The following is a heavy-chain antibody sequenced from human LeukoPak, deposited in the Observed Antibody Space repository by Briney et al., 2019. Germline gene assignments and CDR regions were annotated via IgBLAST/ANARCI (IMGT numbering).Heavy chain of an antibody. CDR3: ARDKGYGDFTDYYYYMDV. D-gene: IGHD4-17*01. J-gene: IGHJ6*03. V-gene: IGHV3-20*04. CDR1: GFSFDDHG. Sequence: GGSLRLSCAASGFSFDDHGMTWVRLTPGKGLEWVSANNWKGDRTAYADSVKGRFTISRDNAENSLYLQMYSLRAEDTALYYCARDKGYGDFTDYYYYMDVWGKGTTVTVSS. CDR2: NNWKGDRT.